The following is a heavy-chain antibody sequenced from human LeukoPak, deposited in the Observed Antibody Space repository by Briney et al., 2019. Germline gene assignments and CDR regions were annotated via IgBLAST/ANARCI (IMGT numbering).Heavy chain of an antibody. D-gene: IGHD5-18*01. CDR3: AREIQLWGYFDY. CDR1: GFTFSSYA. V-gene: IGHV3-30*14. J-gene: IGHJ4*02. Sequence: PGGSLRLSCAASGFTFSSYAMHWVRQAPGKGLEWVAVISYDGSNKYYADSVKGRFTISRDNSKNTLYLQMNSLRAEDTAVYYCAREIQLWGYFDYWGQGTLVTVSS. CDR2: ISYDGSNK.